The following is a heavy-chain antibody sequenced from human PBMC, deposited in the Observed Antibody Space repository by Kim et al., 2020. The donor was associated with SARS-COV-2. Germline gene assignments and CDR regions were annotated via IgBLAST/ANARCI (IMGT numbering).Heavy chain of an antibody. J-gene: IGHJ6*02. Sequence: GGSLRLSCAASGVTFSTYAMSWVRQAPGKGLEWVSGISGGSGGSTYYADSVKGRFTISRDNSKNTLYLQMNSLRAEDTAVYYCAKDSKYYYYGMDVWGQGTTVIVSS. CDR2: ISGGSGGST. CDR3: AKDSKYYYYGMDV. V-gene: IGHV3-23*01. CDR1: GVTFSTYA.